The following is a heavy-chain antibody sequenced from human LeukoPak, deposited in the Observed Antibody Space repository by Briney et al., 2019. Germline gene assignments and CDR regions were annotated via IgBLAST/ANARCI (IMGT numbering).Heavy chain of an antibody. Sequence: GGSLRLSCAASGFTFSNAWMSWVRQAPGKGLEWVGRIKSKTDGGTTDYAAPVKGRFTISRDDSKNTLYLQMNSLKTEDTAVYYCTTAGAHYYYYMDVWGKGTTVTVSS. CDR1: GFTFSNAW. V-gene: IGHV3-15*01. J-gene: IGHJ6*03. CDR3: TTAGAHYYYYMDV. CDR2: IKSKTDGGTT. D-gene: IGHD7-27*01.